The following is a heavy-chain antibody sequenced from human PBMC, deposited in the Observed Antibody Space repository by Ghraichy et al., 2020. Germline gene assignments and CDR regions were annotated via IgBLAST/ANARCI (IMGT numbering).Heavy chain of an antibody. V-gene: IGHV3-48*02. J-gene: IGHJ5*02. CDR1: GFTFSSYS. D-gene: IGHD2/OR15-2a*01. Sequence: GESLKISCAASGFTFSSYSMNWVRQAPGKGLEWVSYISYSSSAIYYADSVKGRFTISRDNAKNSLYLQMNSLRDEDTAVYYCARGVNINSSGRFDPWGQGTQVTVSS. CDR3: ARGVNINSSGRFDP. CDR2: ISYSSSAI.